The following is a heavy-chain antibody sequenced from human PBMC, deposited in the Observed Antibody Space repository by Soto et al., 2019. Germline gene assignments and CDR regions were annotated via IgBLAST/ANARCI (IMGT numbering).Heavy chain of an antibody. CDR3: ANPAYGDTHATLADAFDF. Sequence: QVQLVESGGGVVQPGRSLRLSCAASGFTFSSYGMHWVRQAPGKGLEWVAVISYDGSNKYYADSVKGRFTISRDHSKSTLDLPMSSFRAEDAAVYYRANPAYGDTHATLADAFDFWGQGTMVTVSS. V-gene: IGHV3-30*18. D-gene: IGHD4-17*01. J-gene: IGHJ3*01. CDR2: ISYDGSNK. CDR1: GFTFSSYG.